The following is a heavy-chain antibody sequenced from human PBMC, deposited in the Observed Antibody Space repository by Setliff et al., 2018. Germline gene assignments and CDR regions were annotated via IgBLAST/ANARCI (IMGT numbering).Heavy chain of an antibody. D-gene: IGHD1-20*01. Sequence: SETLSLTCNVSGASIRNFYWTWIRQPPGKGLEWIGYVHFTGSTNYNPSLKSRVTMSVDVSKSQFSLRLSSVTAADTAVYYCARGGERYYSASWGQGTLVTVSS. CDR2: VHFTGST. V-gene: IGHV4-59*01. CDR1: GASIRNFY. CDR3: ARGGERYYSAS. J-gene: IGHJ4*02.